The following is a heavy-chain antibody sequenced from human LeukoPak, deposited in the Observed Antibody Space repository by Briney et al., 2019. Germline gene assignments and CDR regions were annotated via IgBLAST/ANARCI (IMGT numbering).Heavy chain of an antibody. CDR2: IYHSGST. CDR3: ARRGSIVGATGLSY. CDR1: GGSISSSNW. Sequence: SETLSLTCTVSGGSISSSNWWSWVRQPPGKGLEWIGEIYHSGSTNYNPSLKSRVTISVDKSKNQFSLKLSSVTAADTAVYYCARRGSIVGATGLSYWGQGTLVTVSS. D-gene: IGHD1-26*01. V-gene: IGHV4-4*02. J-gene: IGHJ4*02.